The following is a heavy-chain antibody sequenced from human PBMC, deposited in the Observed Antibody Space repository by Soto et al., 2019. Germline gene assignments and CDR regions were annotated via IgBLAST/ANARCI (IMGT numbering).Heavy chain of an antibody. CDR1: GFTFSSHG. Sequence: QVQLVESGGGVVQPGRSLRVSCAASGFTFSSHGMHWVRQAPGKGLEWVAVIWYDGSNKYYGESVKGRFIISRDNSKNTVDLQMNSLRAEDTAIYYCARWGPDKVLDYWGKGTLVTVSS. CDR2: IWYDGSNK. D-gene: IGHD3-16*01. J-gene: IGHJ4*02. CDR3: ARWGPDKVLDY. V-gene: IGHV3-33*01.